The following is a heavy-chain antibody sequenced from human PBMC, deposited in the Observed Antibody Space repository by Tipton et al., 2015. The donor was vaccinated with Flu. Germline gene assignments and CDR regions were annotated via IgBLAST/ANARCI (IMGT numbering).Heavy chain of an antibody. CDR3: ARDQQFFWSGYYVSDYYGMDV. J-gene: IGHJ6*02. CDR2: ISSSSSTI. V-gene: IGHV3-48*02. CDR1: GFTFSTYW. D-gene: IGHD3-3*01. Sequence: SLRLSCAASGFTFSTYWMSWVRQAPGKGLEWVSYISSSSSTIYYADSVKGRFTISRDNAKNSLYLQMNSLRDEDTAVYYCARDQQFFWSGYYVSDYYGMDVWGQGTTVTVSS.